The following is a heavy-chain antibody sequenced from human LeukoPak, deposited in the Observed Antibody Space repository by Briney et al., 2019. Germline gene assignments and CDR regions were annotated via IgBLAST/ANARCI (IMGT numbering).Heavy chain of an antibody. CDR2: IGSSDDL. D-gene: IGHD1-7*01. CDR3: AKDATPGNSVYHHFDY. Sequence: GGSLRLSCAASGFTFRIHAMSWVRQAPGKGLEWVSTIGSSDDLHYADSVKGRFTVSRDDPQNTLYLQMASLRAEDAAIYYCAKDATPGNSVYHHFDYWGQGTLVTVSS. J-gene: IGHJ4*02. V-gene: IGHV3-23*01. CDR1: GFTFRIHA.